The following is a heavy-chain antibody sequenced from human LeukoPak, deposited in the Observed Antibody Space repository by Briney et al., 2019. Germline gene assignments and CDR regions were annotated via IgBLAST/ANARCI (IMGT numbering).Heavy chain of an antibody. CDR2: ISYDGSNK. CDR3: AKPRGYYYDSSGYSDFDY. D-gene: IGHD3-22*01. CDR1: GFTFSSYG. J-gene: IGHJ4*02. V-gene: IGHV3-30*18. Sequence: PGGSLRLSCAASGFTFSSYGMHWVRQAPGKGLEWVAVISYDGSNKYYADSVKGRFTISRDNSKNTLYLQMNSLRAEDTAVYYCAKPRGYYYDSSGYSDFDYWGQGTLVTVSS.